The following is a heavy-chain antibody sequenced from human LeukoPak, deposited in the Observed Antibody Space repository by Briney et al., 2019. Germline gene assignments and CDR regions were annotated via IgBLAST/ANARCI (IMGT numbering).Heavy chain of an antibody. J-gene: IGHJ5*02. Sequence: GSSVTVSCTASGGTFSSYTISWVRQAPGQGLEWMGRIIPILGIANYAQKFQGRVTITADKSTSTAYMELSSLRSEDTAVYYCARVSITGTTGFDPWGQGTLVTVSS. D-gene: IGHD1-20*01. CDR3: ARVSITGTTGFDP. CDR1: GGTFSSYT. CDR2: IIPILGIA. V-gene: IGHV1-69*02.